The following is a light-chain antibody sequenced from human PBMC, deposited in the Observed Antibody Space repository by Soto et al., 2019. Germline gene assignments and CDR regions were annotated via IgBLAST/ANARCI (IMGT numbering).Light chain of an antibody. V-gene: IGLV1-44*01. CDR3: AAWDDSPFWV. Sequence: QSVLTQPPSASGTPGQRVTISCSGGSSNIGDNTVNWYQQLPGTAPKLLIYSNNQRASGVPDRFSGSKSGTSASLAISGLQSEDEADYYCAAWDDSPFWVFGGGTKLTVL. CDR1: SSNIGDNT. J-gene: IGLJ3*02. CDR2: SNN.